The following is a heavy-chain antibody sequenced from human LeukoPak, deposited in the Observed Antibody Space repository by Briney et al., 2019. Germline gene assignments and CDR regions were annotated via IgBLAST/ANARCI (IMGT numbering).Heavy chain of an antibody. Sequence: PSETLSLTCTVSGDSISAYYWSWIRQPPGKGLGWIGYIYYSGSTNYNPSLKIRVTISVDTSKNQFSLKLSSVTAANTAVYYCARVRGAAAAYYYYGMDVWGQGTTVTVSS. J-gene: IGHJ6*02. CDR3: ARVRGAAAAYYYYGMDV. CDR2: IYYSGST. D-gene: IGHD6-13*01. V-gene: IGHV4-59*01. CDR1: GDSISAYY.